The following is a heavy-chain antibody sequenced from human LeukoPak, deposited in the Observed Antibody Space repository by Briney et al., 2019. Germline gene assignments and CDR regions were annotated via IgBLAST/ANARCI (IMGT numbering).Heavy chain of an antibody. CDR3: ARAWAAGGFDY. CDR1: GYSFTSYY. J-gene: IGHJ4*02. Sequence: ASVKVSCKASGYSFTSYYMHWVRQAPGQGLEWMGFINPSGSSAAYAQKFQGRLTMTRDMFTSTDYMELTSLTSDDTAVYYCARAWAAGGFDYWGQGTLVTVSS. CDR2: INPSGSSA. D-gene: IGHD3-16*01. V-gene: IGHV1-46*01.